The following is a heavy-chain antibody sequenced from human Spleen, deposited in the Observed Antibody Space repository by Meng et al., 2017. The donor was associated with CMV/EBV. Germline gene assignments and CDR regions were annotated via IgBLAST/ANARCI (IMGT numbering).Heavy chain of an antibody. Sequence: SVKVSCKTSGDTFRTYAISWVRQAPGQGLEWMGRVIPMVDVANYAQKFQGRVTITADKSTSTAYMELSSLRSEDPAVYYCARGRGATSAKVWYYFDQWGQGTLVTVSS. J-gene: IGHJ4*02. CDR2: VIPMVDVA. CDR3: ARGRGATSAKVWYYFDQ. D-gene: IGHD1-26*01. V-gene: IGHV1-69*04. CDR1: GDTFRTYA.